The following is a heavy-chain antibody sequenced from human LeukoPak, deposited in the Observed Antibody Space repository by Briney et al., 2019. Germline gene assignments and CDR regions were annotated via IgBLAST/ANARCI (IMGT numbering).Heavy chain of an antibody. CDR2: ISYDGGDK. Sequence: GGSLRLSCAASGVTFSSYGMHWVRQAPGKGLEWVAVISYDGGDKYYADSVKGRFTISRDNSKNTLYLQMNSLRAEDTAVYYCAKEGSTAVAGYADYFQHWGQGTLVTVSS. V-gene: IGHV3-30*18. D-gene: IGHD6-19*01. CDR3: AKEGSTAVAGYADYFQH. CDR1: GVTFSSYG. J-gene: IGHJ1*01.